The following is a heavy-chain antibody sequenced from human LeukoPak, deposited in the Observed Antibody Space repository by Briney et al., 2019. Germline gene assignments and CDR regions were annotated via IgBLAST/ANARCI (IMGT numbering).Heavy chain of an antibody. V-gene: IGHV3-33*01. Sequence: PGRSLRLSCAASGFTFSSYGMHWVRQAPGKGLEWVAVIWYDGSNKYYADSVKGRFTISRDNSKNTLYLQMNSLRAEDTAVYYCAREYCSSTSCYGFDYWGQGTLVTVSS. CDR3: AREYCSSTSCYGFDY. CDR2: IWYDGSNK. J-gene: IGHJ4*02. D-gene: IGHD2-2*01. CDR1: GFTFSSYG.